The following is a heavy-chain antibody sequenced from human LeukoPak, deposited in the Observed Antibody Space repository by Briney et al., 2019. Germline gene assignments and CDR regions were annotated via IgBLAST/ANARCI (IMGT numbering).Heavy chain of an antibody. J-gene: IGHJ4*02. CDR1: GGSISSYY. Sequence: PSETLSLTCTVSGGSISSYYWSWIRQPPGKGLEWIGSVYYTGITDYNPSLKSRATIFVDTSENKFSLNLTSVTAADTAVYYCARRSIAAAVDYWGRGTLVTVSS. V-gene: IGHV4-59*05. D-gene: IGHD6-13*01. CDR3: ARRSIAAAVDY. CDR2: VYYTGIT.